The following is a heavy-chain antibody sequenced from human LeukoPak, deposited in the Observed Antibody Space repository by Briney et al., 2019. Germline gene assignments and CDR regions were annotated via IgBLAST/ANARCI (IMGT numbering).Heavy chain of an antibody. CDR1: GGSISSYY. CDR2: IYHSGST. Sequence: SETLSLTCTVSGGSISSYYWSWIRQPPGKGLEWIGEIYHSGSTNYNPSLKSRVTISVDKSKNQFSLKLSSVTAADTAVYYCARRDIVVVPAADNWFDPWGQGTLVTVSS. D-gene: IGHD2-2*01. J-gene: IGHJ5*02. CDR3: ARRDIVVVPAADNWFDP. V-gene: IGHV4-59*12.